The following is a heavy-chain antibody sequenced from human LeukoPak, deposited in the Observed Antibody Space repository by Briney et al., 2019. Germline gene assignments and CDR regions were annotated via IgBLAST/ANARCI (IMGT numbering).Heavy chain of an antibody. J-gene: IGHJ4*02. CDR3: ARDSAVAGTGDY. V-gene: IGHV3-30-3*01. CDR2: ISYDGSNK. Sequence: GGSLTLSCAASGFTFSSYAMHWVRQAPGKGLEWVAVISYDGSNKYYADSVKGRFTISRDNSKNTLYLQMNSLRAEDTAVYYCARDSAVAGTGDYWGQGTLVTVSS. D-gene: IGHD6-19*01. CDR1: GFTFSSYA.